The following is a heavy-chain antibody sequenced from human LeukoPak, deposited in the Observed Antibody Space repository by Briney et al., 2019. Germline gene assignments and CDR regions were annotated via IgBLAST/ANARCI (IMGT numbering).Heavy chain of an antibody. CDR3: AKDAGGYDYVWGSYRSPVDY. J-gene: IGHJ4*02. V-gene: IGHV3-23*01. D-gene: IGHD3-16*02. Sequence: PGGSLRLSCAASGFTFSTYIMNWVRQAPGKGLEWVSAISGSGGSTYYADSVKGRFTISRDNSKNTLYLQMNSLRAEDTAVYYCAKDAGGYDYVWGSYRSPVDYWGQGTLITVSS. CDR2: ISGSGGST. CDR1: GFTFSTYI.